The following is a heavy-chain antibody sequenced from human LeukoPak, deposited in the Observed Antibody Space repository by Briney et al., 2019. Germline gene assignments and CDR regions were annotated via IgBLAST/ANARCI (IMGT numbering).Heavy chain of an antibody. CDR2: ISGSGGTT. CDR1: GLTFSSYA. V-gene: IGHV3-23*01. D-gene: IGHD1-26*01. CDR3: AKSVSPGGYVGSLYFFDD. Sequence: SGGSLRLSCAASGLTFSSYATSWVRQAPGKGLEWVSTISGSGGTTYYADSVEGQFTISRDNSKNTVSLQMNSLRAEDTAIYYCAKSVSPGGYVGSLYFFDDWGQGTLVTVSS. J-gene: IGHJ4*02.